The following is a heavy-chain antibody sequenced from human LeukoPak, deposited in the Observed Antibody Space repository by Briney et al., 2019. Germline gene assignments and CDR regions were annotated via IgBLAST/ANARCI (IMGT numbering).Heavy chain of an antibody. J-gene: IGHJ6*02. CDR3: ARLAARRGYYYYGMDV. V-gene: IGHV4-59*01. CDR2: IYYSGTGST. CDR1: GGSISGDY. D-gene: IGHD3-10*01. Sequence: SETLSLTCTVSGGSISGDYWSWIRQPPEKGLEYIGYIYYSGTGSTNYNPSLKSRVTISVDTSKNQFSLKLSSVTPADTAVYYCARLAARRGYYYYGMDVWGQGTTVTASS.